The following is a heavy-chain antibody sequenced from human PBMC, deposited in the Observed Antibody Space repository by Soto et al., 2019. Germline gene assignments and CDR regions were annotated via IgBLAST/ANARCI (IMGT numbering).Heavy chain of an antibody. CDR1: GYTFTSYA. J-gene: IGHJ4*02. CDR3: ARSIVVVTAADY. Sequence: ASVKVSCKDSGYTFTSYAMHWVRQAPGQRLEWMGWINAGNGNTKYSQKFQGRVTITRDTSASTAYMELSSLRSEDTAVYYCARSIVVVTAADYWGQGTLVTVSS. D-gene: IGHD2-21*02. CDR2: INAGNGNT. V-gene: IGHV1-3*01.